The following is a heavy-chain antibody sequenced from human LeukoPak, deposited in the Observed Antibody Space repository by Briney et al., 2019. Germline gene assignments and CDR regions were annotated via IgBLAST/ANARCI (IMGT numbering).Heavy chain of an antibody. J-gene: IGHJ2*01. CDR3: ARETVITFGGVNYWYFDL. Sequence: GASVKVSCKASGYTFTGYYMHWVRQAPGQGLEWMGWINPNSGGTNYAQKFQGRVTMTRDTSISTAYMELSRLRSDDTAVYYCARETVITFGGVNYWYFDLWGRGTLVTVSS. CDR1: GYTFTGYY. CDR2: INPNSGGT. V-gene: IGHV1-2*02. D-gene: IGHD3-16*01.